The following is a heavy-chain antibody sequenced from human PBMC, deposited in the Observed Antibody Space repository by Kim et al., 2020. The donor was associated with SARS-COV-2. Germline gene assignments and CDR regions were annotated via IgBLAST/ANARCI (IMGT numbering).Heavy chain of an antibody. J-gene: IGHJ4*02. V-gene: IGHV4-39*01. CDR2: IYYSGST. Sequence: SETLSLTCTVSGGSISSSSYYWGWIRQPPGKGLEWIGSIYYSGSTYYNPSLKSRVTISVDTSKNQFSLKLSSVTAADTAVYYCARLPEFGALLRRSEYYFDYWGQGTLVTVSS. CDR3: ARLPEFGALLRRSEYYFDY. CDR1: GGSISSSSYY. D-gene: IGHD3-10*01.